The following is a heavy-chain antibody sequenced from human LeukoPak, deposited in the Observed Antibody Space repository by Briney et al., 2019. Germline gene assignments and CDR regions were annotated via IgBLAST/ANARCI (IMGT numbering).Heavy chain of an antibody. CDR2: TSGSGGRT. J-gene: IGHJ5*02. CDR1: GFTFSSYA. D-gene: IGHD3-10*01. CDR3: AKGGLWFGGFDP. V-gene: IGHV3-23*01. Sequence: GRSLRLSCAASGFTFSSYAMSWVRQAPGKGLEWVSATSGSGGRTYYADSVKGRFTISRDNSKNTLYLQMHSLRAEDTAVYYCAKGGLWFGGFDPWGQGTLVTVSS.